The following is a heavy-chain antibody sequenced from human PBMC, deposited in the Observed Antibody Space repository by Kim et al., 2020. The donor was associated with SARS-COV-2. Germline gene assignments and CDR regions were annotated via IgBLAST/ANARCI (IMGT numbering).Heavy chain of an antibody. J-gene: IGHJ4*02. D-gene: IGHD5-18*01. Sequence: NPFLKGRVTISVATAKNQFSLKLSSVTAADTAVYYCARVNTAIDSCGFDYWGQGTLVTVSS. V-gene: IGHV4-39*07. CDR3: ARVNTAIDSCGFDY.